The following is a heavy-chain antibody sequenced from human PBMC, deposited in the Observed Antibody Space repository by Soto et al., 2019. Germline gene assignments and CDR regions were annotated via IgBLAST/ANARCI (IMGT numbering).Heavy chain of an antibody. CDR1: GGSFSGYY. CDR2: INHSGST. Sequence: QVQLQQWGAGLLKPSETLSLTCAVYGGSFSGYYWTWIRQPPGKGLEWIGEINHSGSTNYNPSLKSRVTISADKSKNQFSLKLNSVTAADTAVYYCARSGSSYTPPCFGLWGRGTLVSVSS. J-gene: IGHJ2*01. V-gene: IGHV4-34*01. D-gene: IGHD5-18*01. CDR3: ARSGSSYTPPCFGL.